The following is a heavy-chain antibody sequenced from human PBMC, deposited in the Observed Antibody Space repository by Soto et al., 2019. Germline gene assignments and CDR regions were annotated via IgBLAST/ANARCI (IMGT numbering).Heavy chain of an antibody. CDR3: ARGGGSSYYFDY. J-gene: IGHJ4*02. Sequence: NPSETLSLTCSVSGGSISSYYWSWIRQPAGKGLEWIGRIHTSGNTNYNPSLKSRVTMSVDTSKNQFSLKLSSVTAADTAVYYCARGGGSSYYFDYWGQGTLVTVSS. CDR2: IHTSGNT. CDR1: GGSISSYY. D-gene: IGHD1-26*01. V-gene: IGHV4-4*07.